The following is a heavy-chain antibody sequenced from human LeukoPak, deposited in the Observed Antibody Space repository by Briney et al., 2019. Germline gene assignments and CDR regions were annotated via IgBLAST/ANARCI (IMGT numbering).Heavy chain of an antibody. CDR2: IIPILGIA. CDR1: GGTFSSYA. J-gene: IGHJ4*02. CDR3: ARHIAVAGSGIDY. Sequence: GASVTVSCKPSGGTFSSYAISWVRQAPGQGLEWMGRIIPILGIANYAQKFQGRVTITAVKSTSTAYMELSSLRSEDTAVYYCARHIAVAGSGIDYWGQGTLVTVSS. D-gene: IGHD6-19*01. V-gene: IGHV1-69*04.